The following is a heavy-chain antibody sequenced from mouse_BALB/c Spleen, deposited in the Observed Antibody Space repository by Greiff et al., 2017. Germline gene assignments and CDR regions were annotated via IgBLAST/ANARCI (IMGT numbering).Heavy chain of an antibody. Sequence: EVKLVESGGGLVQPGGSRKLSCAASGFTFSDYGMAWVRQAPGKGPEWVAFISNLAYSIYYADTVTGRFTISRENAKNTLYLEMSSLRSEDTAMYYCARDSFYDGYYHGAMDYWGQGTSVTVSS. D-gene: IGHD2-3*01. J-gene: IGHJ4*01. CDR1: GFTFSDYG. CDR3: ARDSFYDGYYHGAMDY. V-gene: IGHV5-15*02. CDR2: ISNLAYSI.